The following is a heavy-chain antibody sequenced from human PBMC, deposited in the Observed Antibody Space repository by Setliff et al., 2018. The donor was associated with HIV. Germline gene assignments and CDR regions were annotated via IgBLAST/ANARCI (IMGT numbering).Heavy chain of an antibody. V-gene: IGHV3-74*01. D-gene: IGHD3-3*01. Sequence: AGGSLRLSCAASGFTFSNYWMHWVRQAPGKGLVWVSRINSDGSSISYADSVKGRFTISRDNSKNTLYLQMNSLRAEDTAVYYCARERLRFLEWLPLDYWGQGTLVTVSS. CDR1: GFTFSNYW. CDR3: ARERLRFLEWLPLDY. CDR2: INSDGSSI. J-gene: IGHJ4*02.